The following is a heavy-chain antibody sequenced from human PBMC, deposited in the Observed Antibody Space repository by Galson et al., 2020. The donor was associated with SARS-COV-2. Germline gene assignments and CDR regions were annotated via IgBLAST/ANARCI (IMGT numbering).Heavy chain of an antibody. J-gene: IGHJ6*02. CDR1: GFAFSSYS. Sequence: GGSLRLSCAASGFAFSSYSMNWVRQAPGKGLEWVAVISYDGSNKYYADSVKGQFTISRDNSKNTLYLQMNSLRADDTAVYYCAKVRDYYYGMDVWGQGTTVTVSS. CDR2: ISYDGSNK. V-gene: IGHV3-30*18. CDR3: AKVRDYYYGMDV.